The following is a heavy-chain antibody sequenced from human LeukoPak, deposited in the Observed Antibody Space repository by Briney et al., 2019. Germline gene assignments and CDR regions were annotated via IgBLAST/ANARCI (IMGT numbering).Heavy chain of an antibody. J-gene: IGHJ6*03. CDR2: IYSGGST. D-gene: IGHD6-13*01. CDR1: GFTVSSNY. Sequence: GGSLRLSCAASGFTVSSNYMSWVRQAPGKGLEWVSVIYSGGSTYYADSVKGRFTISRDNSKNTLYLQMNSLRAEDTAVYYCARNKAAAGTLYYYYHMDVWGKGTTVTVSS. V-gene: IGHV3-53*01. CDR3: ARNKAAAGTLYYYYHMDV.